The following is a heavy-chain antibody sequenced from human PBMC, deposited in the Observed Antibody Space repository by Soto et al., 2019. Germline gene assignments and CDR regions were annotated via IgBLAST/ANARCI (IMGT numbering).Heavy chain of an antibody. CDR3: ARYNLWGSSWNYFDY. V-gene: IGHV4-59*01. J-gene: IGHJ4*02. Sequence: PSETLSLTCTVSGGSISSYYWSWIRQPPGKGLEWIGYIYYSGSTNYNPSLKSRVTISVDTSKNQFSLKLTSVTAADTAVYYCARYNLWGSSWNYFDYWGQGTLVNVSS. D-gene: IGHD6-13*01. CDR1: GGSISSYY. CDR2: IYYSGST.